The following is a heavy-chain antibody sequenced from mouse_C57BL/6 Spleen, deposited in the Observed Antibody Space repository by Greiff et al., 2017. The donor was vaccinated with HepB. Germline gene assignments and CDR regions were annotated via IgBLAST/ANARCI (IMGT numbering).Heavy chain of an antibody. Sequence: EVQRVESGGGLVQPGGSLKLSCAASGFTFSDYYMYWVRQTPEKRLEWVAYISNGGGSTYYPDTVKGRFTISRDNAKNTLYLQMSRLKSEDTAMYYCARHGLGRAMDYWGQGTSVTVSS. D-gene: IGHD4-1*01. CDR3: ARHGLGRAMDY. CDR2: ISNGGGST. V-gene: IGHV5-12*01. J-gene: IGHJ4*01. CDR1: GFTFSDYY.